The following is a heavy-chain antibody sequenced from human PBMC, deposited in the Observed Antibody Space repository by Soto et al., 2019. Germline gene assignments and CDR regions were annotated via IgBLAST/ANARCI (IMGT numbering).Heavy chain of an antibody. V-gene: IGHV4-59*01. D-gene: IGHD5-12*01. CDR3: ARVQMATLYFDS. Sequence: QVQLQESGPGLVKPSETLSLTCTVSGSSISGFYWSWVRQPPGRGLEWIGYVYYSGTHNYNPSLTSRLTISIDTSKNQFSLKLSSVTAADTAVYYCARVQMATLYFDSWGQGTLVTVSS. CDR2: VYYSGTH. J-gene: IGHJ4*02. CDR1: GSSISGFY.